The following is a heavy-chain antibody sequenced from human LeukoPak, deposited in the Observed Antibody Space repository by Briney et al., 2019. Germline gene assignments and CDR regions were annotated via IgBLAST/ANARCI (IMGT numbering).Heavy chain of an antibody. D-gene: IGHD3-3*01. CDR2: INPNSGGT. Sequence: GASVKVSYKASGYTFTRYYMHGLRQAPGQGLEWMGWINPNSGGTNYAQKFQGRVTMTRHTSIGTAYMELSRLRSDDTAVYYCARFPGFKMEWFLSKKNDKDKHWFDPWGQGTLVTVSS. J-gene: IGHJ5*02. CDR3: ARFPGFKMEWFLSKKNDKDKHWFDP. V-gene: IGHV1-2*02. CDR1: GYTFTRYY.